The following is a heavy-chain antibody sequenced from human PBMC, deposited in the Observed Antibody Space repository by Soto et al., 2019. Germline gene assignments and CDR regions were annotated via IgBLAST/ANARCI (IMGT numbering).Heavy chain of an antibody. CDR2: IIPIFGTA. J-gene: IGHJ6*02. D-gene: IGHD2-15*01. V-gene: IGHV1-69*06. CDR3: ARVGCSGGSCYSFHYYYGMDV. Sequence: QVQLVQSGAEVKKPGSSVKVSCKASGGTFSSYAISWVRQAPGQGLEWMGGIIPIFGTANYAQKFQGRVTITADKSTSTANMELSSLRSEDTAVYYCARVGCSGGSCYSFHYYYGMDVWGQGTTVTVSS. CDR1: GGTFSSYA.